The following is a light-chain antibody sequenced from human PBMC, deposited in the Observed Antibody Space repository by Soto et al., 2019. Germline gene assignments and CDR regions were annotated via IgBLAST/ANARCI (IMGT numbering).Light chain of an antibody. Sequence: DIQMTQSPSSLSASVGDRVTITCRASQSITNLLNWYQHKPGQAPKLLIYGTSSLLTGIPSSFSGSGSGTDFTLIISGLQLEDFATYYCQQTYSALWTFGRGTTVENK. CDR3: QQTYSALWT. CDR1: QSITNL. J-gene: IGKJ1*01. CDR2: GTS. V-gene: IGKV1-39*01.